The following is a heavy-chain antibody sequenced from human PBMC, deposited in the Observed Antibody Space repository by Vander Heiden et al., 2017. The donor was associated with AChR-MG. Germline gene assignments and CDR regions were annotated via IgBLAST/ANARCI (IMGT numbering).Heavy chain of an antibody. D-gene: IGHD3-10*01. CDR3: AKDIRPYASGSFENAWT. J-gene: IGHJ4*02. CDR1: GFNFLKFG. CDR2: ISYDGSHQ. V-gene: IGHV3-30*18. Sequence: QVQLLASGGGVVQPGGSLRLSCAASGFNFLKFGMHWVRQATGKGPEWVAVISYDGSHQFYADSLKGRFTISRDNSKNTLYLQIYSLRAEDTAMYYCAKDIRPYASGSFENAWTWGQGTLVTVSS.